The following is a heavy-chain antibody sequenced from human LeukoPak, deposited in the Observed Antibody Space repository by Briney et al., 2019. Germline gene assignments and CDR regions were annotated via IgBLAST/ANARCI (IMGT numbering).Heavy chain of an antibody. D-gene: IGHD6-19*01. CDR3: AIGLVRGNFVY. V-gene: IGHV3-30*03. Sequence: GGSLRLSCAASGFTFSSYGMHWVRQAPGKGLEWVAVISYDGSNKYYADSVKGRFTISRDNSKNTLYLQMNSLRAEDTAVYYCAIGLVRGNFVYWGQGTLVTVSS. CDR2: ISYDGSNK. J-gene: IGHJ4*02. CDR1: GFTFSSYG.